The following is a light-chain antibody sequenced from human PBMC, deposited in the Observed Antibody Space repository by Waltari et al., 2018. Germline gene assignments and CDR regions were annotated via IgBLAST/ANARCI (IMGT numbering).Light chain of an antibody. V-gene: IGLV2-14*03. CDR2: DVS. Sequence: QSALTQPASVSGSPGQSITISCSGTSSDVGAYNYVCWYQQHPGKAPKLIIYDVSVRPSGFANRFSGSKSGNTASLTSSGLHTEDEADYYCGTSTTTRNHVFGTGTKVTVL. CDR1: SSDVGAYNY. CDR3: GTSTTTRNHV. J-gene: IGLJ1*01.